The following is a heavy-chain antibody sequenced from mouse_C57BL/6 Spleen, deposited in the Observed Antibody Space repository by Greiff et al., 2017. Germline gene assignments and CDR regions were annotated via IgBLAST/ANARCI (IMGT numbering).Heavy chain of an antibody. CDR1: GYTFTSYW. J-gene: IGHJ2*01. CDR2: IDPSDSDT. V-gene: IGHV1-52*01. CDR3: ARGVSFDY. D-gene: IGHD6-2*01. Sequence: QVHVKQPGAELVRPGSSVKLSCKASGYTFTSYWMHWVKQRPIQGLEWIGNIDPSDSDTHYNQKFKDKATLTVDKSSSTAYMQLSSLTSEDSAVYYCARGVSFDYWGQGTTLTVSS.